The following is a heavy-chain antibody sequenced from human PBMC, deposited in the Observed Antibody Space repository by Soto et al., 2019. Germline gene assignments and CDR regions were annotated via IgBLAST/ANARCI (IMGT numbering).Heavy chain of an antibody. Sequence: PSETLSLTCTVSGGSISSSSYYWGWIRQPPGKGLEWIGSIYYSGSTYYNTSLKSRVTISVDTSKNQFSLKLSSVTAADTAVYYCARHEYSSSNCDYWGQGTLVTVSS. CDR2: IYYSGST. V-gene: IGHV4-39*01. CDR1: GGSISSSSYY. D-gene: IGHD6-6*01. J-gene: IGHJ4*02. CDR3: ARHEYSSSNCDY.